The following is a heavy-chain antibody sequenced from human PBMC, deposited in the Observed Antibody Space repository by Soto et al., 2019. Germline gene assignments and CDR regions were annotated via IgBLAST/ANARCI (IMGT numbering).Heavy chain of an antibody. CDR2: INHSGST. V-gene: IGHV4-34*01. J-gene: IGHJ4*02. CDR1: GGSFSGYY. Sequence: SETLSLTCAVYGGSFSGYYWSWIRQPPGKGLEWIGEINHSGSTNYNPSLKSRVTISVDTSKNQFSLKLSSVTAADTAVYYCASRGIAADALQFHLDYWGQGTLVTVSS. CDR3: ASRGIAADALQFHLDY. D-gene: IGHD6-13*01.